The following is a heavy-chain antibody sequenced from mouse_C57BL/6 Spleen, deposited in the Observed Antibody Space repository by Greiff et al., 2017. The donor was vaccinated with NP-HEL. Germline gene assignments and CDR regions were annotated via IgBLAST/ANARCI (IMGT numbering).Heavy chain of an antibody. CDR1: GYTFTSYW. V-gene: IGHV1-69*01. D-gene: IGHD1-1*01. CDR3: ARRYYGSSYDWYFDV. Sequence: VQLQQPGAELVMPGASVKLSCKASGYTFTSYWMHWVKQRPGQGLEWIGEIDPSDSYTNYNQKFKGKSTLTVDKSSSTAYMQLSSLTSEDSAVYYCARRYYGSSYDWYFDVWGTGTTVTVSS. J-gene: IGHJ1*03. CDR2: IDPSDSYT.